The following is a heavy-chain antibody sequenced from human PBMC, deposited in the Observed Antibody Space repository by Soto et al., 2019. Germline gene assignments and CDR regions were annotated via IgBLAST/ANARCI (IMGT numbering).Heavy chain of an antibody. D-gene: IGHD3-3*01. V-gene: IGHV4-30-4*01. J-gene: IGHJ6*02. CDR1: GGSISSGDYY. CDR3: GGLLWGSDGMDV. CDR2: IYYSGST. Sequence: SETLSLTCAVSGGSISSGDYYWGWISQPPGKGLEWIGYIYYSGSTYYNPSLKSRVTISVDTSKNQFSLKLSSVTAADTAVYYCGGLLWGSDGMDVWGQGTTVTVSS.